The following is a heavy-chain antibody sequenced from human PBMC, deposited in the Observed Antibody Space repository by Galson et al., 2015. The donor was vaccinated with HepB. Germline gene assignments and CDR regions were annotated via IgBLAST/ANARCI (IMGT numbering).Heavy chain of an antibody. CDR2: IIPIFGTA. D-gene: IGHD6-13*01. V-gene: IGHV1-69*13. CDR1: GGTFSSYA. Sequence: SVKVSCKAGGGTFSSYAISWVRPTRGQGLEWMGGIIPIFGTANYAQKFQGRVAITSDESTSTAYMELSSLRSEETAVYYCARGGPYRSRWGIEYYYYMDVWGKGTTVTVSS. CDR3: ARGGPYRSRWGIEYYYYMDV. J-gene: IGHJ6*03.